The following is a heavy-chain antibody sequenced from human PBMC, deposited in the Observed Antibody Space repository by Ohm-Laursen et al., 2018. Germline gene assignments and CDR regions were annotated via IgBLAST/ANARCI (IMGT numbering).Heavy chain of an antibody. Sequence: SLRLSCAASGFTFDDYAMHWVRQAPGKGLEWVSGISWNSGSIGYADFVKGRFTISRDNAKNSLYLQMNSLRAEDTALYYCAKDRIRAGADGMDVWGQGTTVTVSS. CDR3: AKDRIRAGADGMDV. CDR1: GFTFDDYA. CDR2: ISWNSGSI. V-gene: IGHV3-9*01. D-gene: IGHD1-26*01. J-gene: IGHJ6*02.